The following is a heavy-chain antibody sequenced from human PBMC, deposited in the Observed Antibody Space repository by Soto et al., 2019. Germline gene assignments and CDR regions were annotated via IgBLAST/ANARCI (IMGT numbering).Heavy chain of an antibody. CDR1: GVSLSTNGVS. CDR2: IYWDGDK. CDR3: THSILVVPTTRNAFYL. Sequence: QITLKESGPTLVKPTQTLTLTCTFSGVSLSTNGVSVGWIRQPPGKALEWLALIYWDGDKRYSPSLKSRLIITKDTSKNQVVLVMTNMDPFDTATYYCTHSILVVPTTRNAFYLWGQGTMVTVSS. J-gene: IGHJ3*01. V-gene: IGHV2-5*02. D-gene: IGHD2-2*01.